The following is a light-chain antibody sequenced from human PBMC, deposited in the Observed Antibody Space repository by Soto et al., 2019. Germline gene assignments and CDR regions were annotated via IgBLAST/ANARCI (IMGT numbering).Light chain of an antibody. CDR2: DAS. J-gene: IGKJ3*01. Sequence: DIPMTQSPSSLSASVGDRVTITCQASQDISNYLNWYQQKPGKAPKLLIYDASNLETEVPSRFSGSGSGTDFTFTISSLQPEDIATYYCQQYDNLPPFTFGPGTKVDIK. CDR1: QDISNY. V-gene: IGKV1-33*01. CDR3: QQYDNLPPFT.